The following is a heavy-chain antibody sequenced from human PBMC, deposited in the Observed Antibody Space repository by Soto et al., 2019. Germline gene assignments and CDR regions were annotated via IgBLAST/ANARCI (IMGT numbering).Heavy chain of an antibody. J-gene: IGHJ3*02. Sequence: QVQLVQSGAEVKKPGSSVKVSCKASGGTFSSYAISWVRQAPGQGLEWMGGIIPIFGTANYAQKFQGRVTITADESTSTAYMELSSLRSEDTAVYYCARRHVSNTAMVRSLEDAFDIWGQGTMVTVSS. D-gene: IGHD5-18*01. CDR3: ARRHVSNTAMVRSLEDAFDI. V-gene: IGHV1-69*01. CDR2: IIPIFGTA. CDR1: GGTFSSYA.